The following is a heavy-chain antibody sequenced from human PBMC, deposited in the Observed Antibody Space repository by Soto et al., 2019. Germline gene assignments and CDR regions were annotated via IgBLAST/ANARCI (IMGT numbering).Heavy chain of an antibody. CDR1: GGSISSGDYY. CDR3: ARVITIFGVVSRPEYYFDY. Sequence: ASETLSLTCTVSGGSISSGDYYWSWIRQPPGKGLEWIGYIYYSGSTYYNPSLKSRVTISVDTSKNQFSLKLSSVTAADTAVYYCARVITIFGVVSRPEYYFDYWGQGTLVTSPQ. CDR2: IYYSGST. V-gene: IGHV4-30-4*01. J-gene: IGHJ4*02. D-gene: IGHD3-3*01.